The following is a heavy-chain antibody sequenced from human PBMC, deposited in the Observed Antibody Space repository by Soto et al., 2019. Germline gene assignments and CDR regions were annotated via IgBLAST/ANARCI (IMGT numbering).Heavy chain of an antibody. J-gene: IGHJ6*03. CDR2: ISYDGSNK. V-gene: IGHV3-30*18. D-gene: IGHD3-10*01. CDR1: GFTFSSYG. CDR3: AKDKYYYGSGSYYPPAHYYYYYYMDV. Sequence: GGSLRLSCAASGFTFSSYGMHWVRQAPGKGLEWVAVISYDGSNKYYADSVKGRFTISRDNSKNTLYLQMNSLRAEDTAVYYCAKDKYYYGSGSYYPPAHYYYYYYMDVWGKGTTVTVSS.